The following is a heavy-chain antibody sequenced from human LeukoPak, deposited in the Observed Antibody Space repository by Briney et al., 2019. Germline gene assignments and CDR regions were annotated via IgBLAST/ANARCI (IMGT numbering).Heavy chain of an antibody. Sequence: KPSETLSLTCAVSGYSISSGYYWGWIRQPPGKGLEWIGRIYTSGSTNYNPSLKSRVTMSVDTSKNQFSLKLSSVTAADTAVYYCARDRYYGSGSYYNHYYGMDVWGQGTTVTVSS. CDR1: GYSISSGYY. CDR2: IYTSGST. J-gene: IGHJ6*02. CDR3: ARDRYYGSGSYYNHYYGMDV. V-gene: IGHV4-38-2*02. D-gene: IGHD3-10*01.